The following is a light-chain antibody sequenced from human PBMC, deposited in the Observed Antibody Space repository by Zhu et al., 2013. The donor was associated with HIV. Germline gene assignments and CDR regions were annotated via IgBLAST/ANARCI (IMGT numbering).Light chain of an antibody. CDR2: DAS. CDR1: QGISSA. V-gene: IGKV1D-13*01. CDR3: HHVNDNPA. J-gene: IGKJ3*01. Sequence: AIQLTQSPSSLSASVGDTVTISCRASQGISSALAWYQQKSGKAPNLLMHDASTLESGVPSRFSGSGSGTEFTLTISSLQPEDFATYYCHHVNDNPAFGPGTTVDFK.